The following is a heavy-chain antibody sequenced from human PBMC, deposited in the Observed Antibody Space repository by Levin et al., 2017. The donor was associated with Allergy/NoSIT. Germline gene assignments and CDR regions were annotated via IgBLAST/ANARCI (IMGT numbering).Heavy chain of an antibody. CDR3: AREARDSSSLR. Sequence: GESLKISCKASGYTFTGYYMHWVRQAPGQGLEWMGWINPNSGGTNYAQKFQGRVTMTRDTSISTAYMELSRLRSDDTAVYYCAREARDSSSLRWGQGTLVTVSS. CDR2: INPNSGGT. CDR1: GYTFTGYY. V-gene: IGHV1-2*02. J-gene: IGHJ4*02. D-gene: IGHD6-13*01.